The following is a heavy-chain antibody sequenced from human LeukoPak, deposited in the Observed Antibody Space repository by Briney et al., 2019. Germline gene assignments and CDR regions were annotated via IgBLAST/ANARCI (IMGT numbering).Heavy chain of an antibody. CDR3: TTAPLYDSSGYFQFDY. V-gene: IGHV3-15*01. Sequence: GGSLRLSCAASGFTFSNAWMSWVRQAPGKGLEWVGRIKSKTDGGTTDYAAPVKGRFTISRDDSKNTLYLQMNSLKTEDTAVYYCTTAPLYDSSGYFQFDYWGQGTLVTVSS. CDR2: IKSKTDGGTT. J-gene: IGHJ4*02. D-gene: IGHD3-22*01. CDR1: GFTFSNAW.